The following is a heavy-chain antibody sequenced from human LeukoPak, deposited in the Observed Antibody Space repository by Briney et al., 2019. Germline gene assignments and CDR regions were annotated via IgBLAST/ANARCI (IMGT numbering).Heavy chain of an antibody. CDR2: ISSSSSYI. D-gene: IGHD4-17*01. V-gene: IGHV3-21*01. CDR3: ARDLGDYSFDY. CDR1: GFTFSSYS. J-gene: IGHJ4*02. Sequence: GGSLRLSCAASGFTFSSYSMNWVRQAPGKGLEWVSSISSSSSYIYYADSVKGRSTISRDNAKNSLCLQMNSLRAEDTAVYYCARDLGDYSFDYWGQGILVTVSS.